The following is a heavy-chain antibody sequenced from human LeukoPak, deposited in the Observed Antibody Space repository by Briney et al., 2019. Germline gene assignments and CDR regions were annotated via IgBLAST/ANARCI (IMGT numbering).Heavy chain of an antibody. V-gene: IGHV1-18*01. J-gene: IGHJ5*02. D-gene: IGHD1-7*01. CDR1: GYTFTSYG. CDR3: ARVPPYNWNYGWFDP. CDR2: ISAYNGNT. Sequence: ASVKVSCKASGYTFTSYGISWVRQAPGQGLEWMGWISAYNGNTNYGQKLQGRVTMTTDTSTSTAYMELRSLRSDDTAVYYCARVPPYNWNYGWFDPWGQGTLVTVSS.